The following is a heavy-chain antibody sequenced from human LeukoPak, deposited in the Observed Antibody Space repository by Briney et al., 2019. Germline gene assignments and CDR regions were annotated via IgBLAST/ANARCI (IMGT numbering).Heavy chain of an antibody. CDR1: GGSISSYY. CDR3: ARQRYYYDSSGYSALSYFDY. V-gene: IGHV4-39*01. CDR2: IYYSGST. Sequence: ASETLSLTCTVSGGSISSYYWSWIRQPPGKGLEWIGSIYYSGSTYYNPSLKSRVTKSVDTSKNQFSLKLSSVTAADTAVYYCARQRYYYDSSGYSALSYFDYWGQGTLVTVSS. D-gene: IGHD3-22*01. J-gene: IGHJ4*02.